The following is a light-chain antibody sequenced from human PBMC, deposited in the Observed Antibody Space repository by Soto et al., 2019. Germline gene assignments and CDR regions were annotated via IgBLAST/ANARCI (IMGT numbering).Light chain of an antibody. Sequence: QSALAQPPSASGSPGQSVTISCAGTSNDVGGYNFVSWYQQHPGKAPKLIIFEVSKRPSGVPDRFSGSKFGNTASLTISGLQAEDEADYYCSSYAGNHIVYVFGTGTKLTVL. V-gene: IGLV2-8*01. CDR2: EVS. J-gene: IGLJ1*01. CDR3: SSYAGNHIVYV. CDR1: SNDVGGYNF.